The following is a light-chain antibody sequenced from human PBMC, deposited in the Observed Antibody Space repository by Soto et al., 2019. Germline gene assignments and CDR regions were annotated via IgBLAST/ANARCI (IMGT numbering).Light chain of an antibody. CDR3: QQYGSSGT. CDR1: QSVSSSN. V-gene: IGKV3-20*01. J-gene: IGKJ1*01. Sequence: IVMTQSPATLSVSPGERATLSCRASQSVSSSNLAWYQQKPGQAPRLLIYGASKRATGIPDRFSGSGSGTDFTLTISRLEPEDFAVYYCQQYGSSGTFGQGTKVDIK. CDR2: GAS.